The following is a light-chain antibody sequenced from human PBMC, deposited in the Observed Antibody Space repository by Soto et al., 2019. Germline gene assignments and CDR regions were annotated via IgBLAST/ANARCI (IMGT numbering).Light chain of an antibody. CDR1: SSNIGAGYD. Sequence: QCVLTQPASLSGAAGQSVTISCSGSSSNIGAGYDVHWYQQFPGGAPKSLIFGNYNRPSGVPNRFSGSRSGSSASLAIAGLQPEDEAFYYCQAYDDGLSGSVFRTGTKVTVL. J-gene: IGLJ1*01. CDR3: QAYDDGLSGSV. V-gene: IGLV1-40*01. CDR2: GNY.